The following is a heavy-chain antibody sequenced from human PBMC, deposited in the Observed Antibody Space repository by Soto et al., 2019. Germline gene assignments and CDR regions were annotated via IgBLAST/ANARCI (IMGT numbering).Heavy chain of an antibody. V-gene: IGHV3-11*05. J-gene: IGHJ4*02. CDR2: ISSSTSHT. D-gene: IGHD6-13*01. CDR3: ARGSGAAAVSFDF. CDR1: GFTFSDYY. Sequence: QVQLVESGGGLVKPGGSLRLSCAVSGFTFSDYYMTWIRQAPGKGLEWVSYISSSTSHTNYADSVKGRFTISRDNVTNSLIPQLNSLRAQVTDVYYCARGSGAAAVSFDFWGQGTLVTVSS.